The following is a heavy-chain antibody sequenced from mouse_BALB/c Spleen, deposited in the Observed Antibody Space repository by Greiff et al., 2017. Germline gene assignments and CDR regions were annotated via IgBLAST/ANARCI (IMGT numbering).Heavy chain of an antibody. CDR3: AEGWLLLYYAMDY. J-gene: IGHJ4*01. Sequence: VQLQQSGTVLARPGASVKMSCKASGYTFTSYWMHWVKQRPGQGLEWIGAIYPGNSDTSYNQKFKGKAKLTAVTSTSTAYMELSSLTNEDSAVYYCAEGWLLLYYAMDYWGQGTSVTVSS. D-gene: IGHD2-3*01. CDR2: IYPGNSDT. CDR1: GYTFTSYW. V-gene: IGHV1-5*01.